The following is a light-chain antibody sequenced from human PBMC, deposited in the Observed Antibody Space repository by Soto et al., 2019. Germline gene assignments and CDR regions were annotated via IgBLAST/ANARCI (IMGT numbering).Light chain of an antibody. CDR3: QQYGSSFWT. J-gene: IGKJ1*01. V-gene: IGKV3-20*01. CDR1: QSVSSSY. Sequence: EIVFASFSVPLSFSPVERAPPSCRASQSVSSSYLAWYQQKPGQAPRLLIYGASSRATGIPDRFSGSGSGTDFTLTISRLEPEDFAVYYCQQYGSSFWTFGQGTKVDIK. CDR2: GAS.